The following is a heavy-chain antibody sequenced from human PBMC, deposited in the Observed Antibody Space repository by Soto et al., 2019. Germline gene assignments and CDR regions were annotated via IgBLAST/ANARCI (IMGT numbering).Heavy chain of an antibody. Sequence: VGSLRLSCAASGFTFSSYGRHWVRQAPGKGLEWVAVMSYDGSNKYYADSAKGRFTISRDNSKNTLYLQMNSLRAEDTAVYYCANTPAAQGGIDYYYYYGMDVWGQGTTVTVSS. J-gene: IGHJ6*02. D-gene: IGHD6-13*01. CDR2: MSYDGSNK. CDR3: ANTPAAQGGIDYYYYYGMDV. V-gene: IGHV3-30*18. CDR1: GFTFSSYG.